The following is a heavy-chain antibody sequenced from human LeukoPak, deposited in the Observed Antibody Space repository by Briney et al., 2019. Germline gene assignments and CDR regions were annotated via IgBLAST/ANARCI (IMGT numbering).Heavy chain of an antibody. CDR2: ISYTGGTT. D-gene: IGHD5-24*01. J-gene: IGHJ4*02. CDR1: GFPFSGYS. CDR3: VQRGDAYNV. Sequence: GGSLKLSCSASGFPFSGYSMHWVGQAPGKGLEYVSAISYTGGTTYYADSVKGRFTISRDDSKSTLYLQTSSLRAEDTAVYYCVQRGDAYNVWGQGTMVTVSS. V-gene: IGHV3-64D*06.